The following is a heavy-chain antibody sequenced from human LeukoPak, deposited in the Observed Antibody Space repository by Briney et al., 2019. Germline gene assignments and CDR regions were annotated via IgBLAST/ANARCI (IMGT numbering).Heavy chain of an antibody. CDR1: GFTFEDYT. D-gene: IGHD3-22*01. Sequence: GGSLRLSCAASGFTFEDYTMHWVRQVPGKTLEWVSLISWDGTTYYTDSVKGRFTISRDNRQDSLYLQMDTLRSEDTAFYYCVKDLTYESSGSFFDYWGRGTLVTVS. CDR2: ISWDGTT. V-gene: IGHV3-43*01. CDR3: VKDLTYESSGSFFDY. J-gene: IGHJ4*02.